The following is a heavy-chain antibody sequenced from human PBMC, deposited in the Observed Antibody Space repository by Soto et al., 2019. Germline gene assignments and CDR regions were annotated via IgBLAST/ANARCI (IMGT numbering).Heavy chain of an antibody. V-gene: IGHV1-69*13. CDR1: GGTFSGYA. J-gene: IGHJ3*02. Sequence: SVKVSCKASGGTFSGYAISWVRQAPGQGLEWMGGIIPIFGTANYAQKFQGRVTITADESTSTAYMELSSLRSEDTAVYYCARDSDIVVVVAATGGAFDIWGQGTVVTVSS. D-gene: IGHD2-15*01. CDR3: ARDSDIVVVVAATGGAFDI. CDR2: IIPIFGTA.